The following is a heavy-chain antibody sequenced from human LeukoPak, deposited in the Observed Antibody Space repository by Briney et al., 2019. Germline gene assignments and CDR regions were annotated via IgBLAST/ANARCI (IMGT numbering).Heavy chain of an antibody. J-gene: IGHJ4*02. CDR1: GFTFSSYT. D-gene: IGHD3-22*01. Sequence: PGGSLRLSCSASGFTFSSYTMNGVRQAPGKGLEWVSSISGRSTYIFYADSVKGRFTLSRDNAKNSLSLQTNRLRAEDTAVYYCARGLGTTVTNEYYYDSSGYYDGGLDYWGQGTLVTVSS. V-gene: IGHV3-21*01. CDR3: ARGLGTTVTNEYYYDSSGYYDGGLDY. CDR2: ISGRSTYI.